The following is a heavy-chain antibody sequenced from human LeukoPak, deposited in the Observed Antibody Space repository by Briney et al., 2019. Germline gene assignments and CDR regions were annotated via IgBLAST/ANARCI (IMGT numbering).Heavy chain of an antibody. Sequence: GGSLRLSCAASGFTFSSYAMSWVRQAPGKGLEWVSAISGSGGTTYYADSVEGRFTISRDNSKNTLYLRMNSLRAEDTAVYYCAKLRNNYDFWSGLYNWFDPWGQGTLVTVSS. CDR2: ISGSGGTT. CDR3: AKLRNNYDFWSGLYNWFDP. V-gene: IGHV3-23*01. D-gene: IGHD3-3*01. CDR1: GFTFSSYA. J-gene: IGHJ5*02.